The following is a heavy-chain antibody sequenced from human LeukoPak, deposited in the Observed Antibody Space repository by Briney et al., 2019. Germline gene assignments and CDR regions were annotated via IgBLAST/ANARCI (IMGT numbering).Heavy chain of an antibody. CDR3: ARGFPFDYGSFWFDS. CDR1: GGSFSGYY. Sequence: PSETLSLTCAVYGGSFSGYYWSWIRQPPGKGQEWIGEINHSGSTNYNPSLKSRVTISIDTSKNQFSLKLSSVTAADTAVYYCARGFPFDYGSFWFDSWGQGTLVTVSS. J-gene: IGHJ5*01. V-gene: IGHV4-34*01. D-gene: IGHD4-17*01. CDR2: INHSGST.